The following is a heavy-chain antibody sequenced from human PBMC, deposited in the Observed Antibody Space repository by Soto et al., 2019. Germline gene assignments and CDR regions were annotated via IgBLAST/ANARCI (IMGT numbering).Heavy chain of an antibody. CDR3: APVVRGVNLDY. D-gene: IGHD3-10*01. CDR2: INPHSGDT. J-gene: IGHJ4*02. CDR1: GYTFTGHY. V-gene: IGHV1-2*02. Sequence: ASVKVSCKASGYTFTGHYMHWVRQAPGQGLEWLGWINPHSGDTTYAQRFQGRVTMTRDTSISTAYMELSRLRFDDTAVYYCAPVVRGVNLDYWGQGTLVTVSS.